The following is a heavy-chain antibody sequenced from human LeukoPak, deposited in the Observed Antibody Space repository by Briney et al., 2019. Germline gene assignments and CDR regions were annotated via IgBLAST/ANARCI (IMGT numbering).Heavy chain of an antibody. V-gene: IGHV1-2*06. J-gene: IGHJ5*02. Sequence: ASVKVSCKASGYTFTGYYMHWVRQAPGQGLEWMGRINPNSGGTNYAQKFQGRVTMTRDTSISTAYMELSRLRSDDTAVYYCARGRSFYGGSYEAINWFDPWGQGTLVTVSS. CDR1: GYTFTGYY. D-gene: IGHD1-26*01. CDR3: ARGRSFYGGSYEAINWFDP. CDR2: INPNSGGT.